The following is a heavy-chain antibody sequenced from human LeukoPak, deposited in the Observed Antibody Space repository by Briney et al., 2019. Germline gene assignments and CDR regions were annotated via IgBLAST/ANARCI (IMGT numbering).Heavy chain of an antibody. D-gene: IGHD2/OR15-2a*01. Sequence: SVKVSCKASGGTFSGYAISWVRQAPGQGLEWMGGIIPIIDTANYAQKFQGRVTITTDESTSTAYMDLSSLRSEDTAVFYCARGTVIPPRAGLLYYYYIDVWGEGTMVTVSS. CDR1: GGTFSGYA. CDR3: ARGTVIPPRAGLLYYYYIDV. J-gene: IGHJ6*03. CDR2: IIPIIDTA. V-gene: IGHV1-69*05.